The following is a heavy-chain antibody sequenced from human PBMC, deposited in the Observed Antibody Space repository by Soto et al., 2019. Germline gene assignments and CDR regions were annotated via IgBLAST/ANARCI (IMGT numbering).Heavy chain of an antibody. J-gene: IGHJ5*02. CDR3: ARNIAVAGTGWFDP. Sequence: ASVKVSCKASGYTFTSYGISWVRQAPGQGLEWMGWISAYNGNTNYAQKLQGRVTMTTDTSTSTAYMELRSLRSDDTAVYYCARNIAVAGTGWFDPWGQGTLVTVSS. D-gene: IGHD6-19*01. CDR1: GYTFTSYG. V-gene: IGHV1-18*01. CDR2: ISAYNGNT.